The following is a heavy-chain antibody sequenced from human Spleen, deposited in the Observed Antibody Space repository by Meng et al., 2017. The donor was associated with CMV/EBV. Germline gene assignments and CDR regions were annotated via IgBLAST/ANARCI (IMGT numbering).Heavy chain of an antibody. CDR3: AREAQNDFWPPGRYFDL. CDR2: ISAYNGNT. CDR1: GYTFTSNG. V-gene: IGHV1-18*01. J-gene: IGHJ2*01. Sequence: ASVKVSCKASGYTFTSNGISWVRQAPGQGLEWMGWISAYNGNTNYAQKFQGRVTMTTDTSTSTAYMELRSLRSDDTAVYYCAREAQNDFWPPGRYFDLWGRGTLVTVSS. D-gene: IGHD3-3*01.